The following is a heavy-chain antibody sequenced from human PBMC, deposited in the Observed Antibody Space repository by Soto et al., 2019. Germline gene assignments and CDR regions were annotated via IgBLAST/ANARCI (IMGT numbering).Heavy chain of an antibody. J-gene: IGHJ4*02. CDR3: AKDLEWPRPSYSDY. D-gene: IGHD5-12*01. V-gene: IGHV3-7*01. Sequence: ESVKGRFTISRDNSKNTLSLQMNSLRTEDTAVYYCAKDLEWPRPSYSDYWGQGIRVTVSS.